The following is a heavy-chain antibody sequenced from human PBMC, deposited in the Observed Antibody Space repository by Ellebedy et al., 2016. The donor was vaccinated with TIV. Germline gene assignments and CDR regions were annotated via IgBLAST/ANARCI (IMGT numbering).Heavy chain of an antibody. CDR3: AREPPPRSLAAAGRFDY. J-gene: IGHJ4*02. D-gene: IGHD6-13*01. CDR2: ISSSSSTI. V-gene: IGHV3-48*02. CDR1: GFTFSSYS. Sequence: GESLKISCVASGFTFSSYSMNWVRQAPGKGLEWVSYISSSSSTIYYADSVKGRFTISRDNAKNSLYLQMNSLRDEDTAVYYCAREPPPRSLAAAGRFDYWGQGTLVTVSS.